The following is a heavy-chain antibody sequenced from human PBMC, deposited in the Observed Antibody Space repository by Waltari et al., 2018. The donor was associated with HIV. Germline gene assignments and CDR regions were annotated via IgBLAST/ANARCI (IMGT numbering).Heavy chain of an antibody. V-gene: IGHV3-7*01. Sequence: MQLVESGGGLVQRGGSLRLSCAASGFTFSSHWLSWVRRAPGKALEWVAKIKDDGNEKYYVNSVRGRFTISRDNANNSLYLEMSRLSDEDTAVYYCVRENDFGTIFFNYYYAMDVWGQGTSVTVSS. D-gene: IGHD3-3*01. CDR1: GFTFSSHW. J-gene: IGHJ6*02. CDR2: IKDDGNEK. CDR3: VRENDFGTIFFNYYYAMDV.